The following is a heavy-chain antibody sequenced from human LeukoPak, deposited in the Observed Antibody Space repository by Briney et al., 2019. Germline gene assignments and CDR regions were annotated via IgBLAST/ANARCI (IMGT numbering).Heavy chain of an antibody. V-gene: IGHV1-24*01. J-gene: IGHJ4*02. Sequence: ASVKVSCKVSGYTLTELSMHWVRQAPGKGLEWMGGFDPEDGGTIYAQNLQGRVTMTEDTSTDTTYMELSSLRSEDTAVYYCAGGYREIDKFNYFDYWGQGTLVTVSS. D-gene: IGHD3-16*02. CDR1: GYTLTELS. CDR2: FDPEDGGT. CDR3: AGGYREIDKFNYFDY.